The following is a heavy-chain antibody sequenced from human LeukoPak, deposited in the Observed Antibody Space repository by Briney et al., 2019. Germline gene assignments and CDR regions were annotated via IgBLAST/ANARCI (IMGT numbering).Heavy chain of an antibody. V-gene: IGHV1-46*01. D-gene: IGHD6-13*01. CDR2: INPSGGST. Sequence: GASVKVSCKASGYTFTSYYMHWVRQAPGQGLEWMGIINPSGGSTNYAQKFQGRVTMTTDTSTSTVYMELRSLRSEDTAGYYCATLYSGSWYGSGNYFDYWGQGTLVTVSS. CDR3: ATLYSGSWYGSGNYFDY. J-gene: IGHJ4*02. CDR1: GYTFTSYY.